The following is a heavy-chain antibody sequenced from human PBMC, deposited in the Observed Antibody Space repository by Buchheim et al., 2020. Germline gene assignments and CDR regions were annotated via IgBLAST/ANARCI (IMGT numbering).Heavy chain of an antibody. D-gene: IGHD6-6*01. Sequence: QVQLVQSGAEVKKPGASVKVSCKASGYTFTGYYMHWVRQAPGQGLEWMGRINPNSGGTNYAQKFQGRVPMTRGTSTTTPTMELSRLRSDDTAVYYCARGSDSSSSGPDYWGQGTL. CDR1: GYTFTGYY. J-gene: IGHJ4*02. V-gene: IGHV1-2*06. CDR2: INPNSGGT. CDR3: ARGSDSSSSGPDY.